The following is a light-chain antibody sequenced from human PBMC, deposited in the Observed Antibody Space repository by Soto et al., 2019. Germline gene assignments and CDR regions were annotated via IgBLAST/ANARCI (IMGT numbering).Light chain of an antibody. V-gene: IGKV3-11*01. Sequence: EIVLTQSPAPLSLSPGERATLSCRASQSISNYLTWYQHKPGQAPGLLIYDTSNMATGIPARLSGSGSAADYSLTISSLEPEEFAVYYYRLHSNWPELTFGGGTKVEIK. CDR3: RLHSNWPELT. J-gene: IGKJ4*01. CDR1: QSISNY. CDR2: DTS.